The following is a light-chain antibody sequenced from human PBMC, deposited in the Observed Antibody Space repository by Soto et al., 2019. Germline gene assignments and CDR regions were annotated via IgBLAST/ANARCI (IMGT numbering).Light chain of an antibody. V-gene: IGKV3-20*01. Sequence: EIVLTQSPGTLSLSPGERATLSCRASQSVSSSYLVWYQQKPGQAPRLLIYGASSRATGIPDRFSGSGSGTDFTLTISRLEPEGFAVYYCQQYGSSSWTFGQGTKVEIK. J-gene: IGKJ1*01. CDR3: QQYGSSSWT. CDR2: GAS. CDR1: QSVSSSY.